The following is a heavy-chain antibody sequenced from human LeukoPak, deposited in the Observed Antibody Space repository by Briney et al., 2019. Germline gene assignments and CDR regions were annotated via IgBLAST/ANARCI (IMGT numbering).Heavy chain of an antibody. V-gene: IGHV1-46*01. CDR3: GRGDSSRWSTGVDY. CDR1: VYIFTGHY. CDR2: ITPGGGST. Sequence: WASVKVSCTASVYIFTGHYIHWVRQAPGQGLEWMGLITPGGGSTSYAQKFQGRVTMTRDTSTTTVYMELSSLTSEDTAVYYCGRGDSSRWSTGVDYWGQGTLVTVSS. J-gene: IGHJ4*02. D-gene: IGHD6-13*01.